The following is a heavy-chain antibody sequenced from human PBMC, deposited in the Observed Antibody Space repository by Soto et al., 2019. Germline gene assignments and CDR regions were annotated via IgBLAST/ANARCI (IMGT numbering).Heavy chain of an antibody. Sequence: QVQLVESGGGVVQPGRSLRLSCVASGFTFSSYSIHWVRQAPGKGLEWVTTISSDGSDKYSSDSVNGRFTTSRDNSKNTVYVKMKSMRVEGTAVSCCTKEGVADKYYYDGMAVWGQGPT. CDR1: GFTFSSYS. CDR2: ISSDGSDK. D-gene: IGHD3-3*01. V-gene: IGHV3-30*04. J-gene: IGHJ6*02. CDR3: TKEGVADKYYYDGMAV.